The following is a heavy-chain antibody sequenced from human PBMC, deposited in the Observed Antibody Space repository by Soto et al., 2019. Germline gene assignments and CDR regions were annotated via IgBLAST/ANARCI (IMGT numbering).Heavy chain of an antibody. Sequence: QVQLVESGGGGVHPGRSRGLSVEASGFTSRTNASHWFRRAPGKGLGWVAVISYDGSNKYYADSVKGRFTISRDNSKNTLYLQMNSLRAEDTAVYYCARYDTAMVTAFDYWGQGTLVTVSS. V-gene: IGHV3-30-3*01. J-gene: IGHJ4*02. CDR3: ARYDTAMVTAFDY. D-gene: IGHD5-18*01. CDR1: GFTSRTNA. CDR2: ISYDGSNK.